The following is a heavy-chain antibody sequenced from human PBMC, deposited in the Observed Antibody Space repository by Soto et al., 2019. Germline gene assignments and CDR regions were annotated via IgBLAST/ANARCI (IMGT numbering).Heavy chain of an antibody. CDR3: TRNFRDYNFDY. V-gene: IGHV1-2*02. J-gene: IGHJ4*02. D-gene: IGHD4-4*01. Sequence: ASVKVSCKASGYTLTSYYMLWVRQAPGQGLEWMGWINPDSGGTKYAQKFQGRVTMTRDTSISTACMELGGLRSDDTALYYCTRNFRDYNFDYWGQGTVVTVSS. CDR2: INPDSGGT. CDR1: GYTLTSYY.